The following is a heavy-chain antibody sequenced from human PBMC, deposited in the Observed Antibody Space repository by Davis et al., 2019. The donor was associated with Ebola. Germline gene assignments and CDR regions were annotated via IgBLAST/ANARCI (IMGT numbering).Heavy chain of an antibody. Sequence: PSETLSLTCTVSGGSVSSGSYYWIWIRQPPGKGLEWIGYIYYSGSTNYNSSIKSSVTISVDTSKNQFSLKLSSVTAADTAVYYCSRDKSIAAPNYYYGMDVWGQGTTVTVSS. J-gene: IGHJ6*02. V-gene: IGHV4-61*01. D-gene: IGHD6-6*01. CDR2: IYYSGST. CDR1: GGSVSSGSYY. CDR3: SRDKSIAAPNYYYGMDV.